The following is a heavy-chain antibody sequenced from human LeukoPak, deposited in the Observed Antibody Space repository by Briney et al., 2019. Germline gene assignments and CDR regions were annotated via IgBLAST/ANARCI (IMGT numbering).Heavy chain of an antibody. V-gene: IGHV1-46*01. J-gene: IGHJ6*03. CDR2: INPSGGST. CDR1: GYTFTSYY. Sequence: ASVKVSCKASGYTFTSYYMHWVRQAPGQGLERMGIINPSGGSTSYAQKFQGRVTMIRDMSTSTVYMELSSLRSEDTAVYYCARGLRDYYYYMDVWGKGTTVTVSS. D-gene: IGHD3-16*01. CDR3: ARGLRDYYYYMDV.